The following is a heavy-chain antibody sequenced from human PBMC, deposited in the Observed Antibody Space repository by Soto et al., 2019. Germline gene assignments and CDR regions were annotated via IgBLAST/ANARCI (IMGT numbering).Heavy chain of an antibody. V-gene: IGHV4-34*01. J-gene: IGHJ1*01. CDR3: VRGYCTTSPCSGDFQF. CDR2: IYHSGST. D-gene: IGHD2-15*01. Sequence: SETLSLTCAVYGGSFSGYYWSWIRQPPGKGLEWIGYIYHSGSTYYNPSLKSRVTISVDRSKNQFSLKLSSVTAADTAVYFSVRGYCTTSPCSGDFQFWGQGTLVTVSS. CDR1: GGSFSGYY.